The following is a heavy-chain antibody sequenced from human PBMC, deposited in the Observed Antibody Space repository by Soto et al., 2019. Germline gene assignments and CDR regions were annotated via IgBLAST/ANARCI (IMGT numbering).Heavy chain of an antibody. Sequence: TRSLTCTGSGGFIRYEYYHGSWIRQSPGKGLEWIGYIHYSGSIIYNPSFKSRVTISADTSKNQFSLQLSSVTAADTAVYFCAREDEGDDRDYYGYDVWSQRTTVPVSS. V-gene: IGHV4-30-4*08. J-gene: IGHJ6*02. D-gene: IGHD3-16*01. CDR3: AREDEGDDRDYYGYDV. CDR2: IHYSGSI. CDR1: GGFIRYEYYH.